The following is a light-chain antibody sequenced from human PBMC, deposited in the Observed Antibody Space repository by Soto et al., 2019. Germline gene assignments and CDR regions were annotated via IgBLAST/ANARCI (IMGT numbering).Light chain of an antibody. V-gene: IGLV2-11*01. CDR2: EVS. J-gene: IGLJ3*02. Sequence: QSALTQPASVSGSPGQSITISCTGTSSDVGGYNYVSWYQQYPGKAPKVLIYEVSNRPSGVPDRFSGSKSGNTASLTISGLQAEDEADYYCCSYAGSYTWVFGGGTKLTVL. CDR3: CSYAGSYTWV. CDR1: SSDVGGYNY.